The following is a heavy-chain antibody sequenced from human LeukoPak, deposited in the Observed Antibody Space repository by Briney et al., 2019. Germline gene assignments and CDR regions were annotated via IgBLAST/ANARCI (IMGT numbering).Heavy chain of an antibody. J-gene: IGHJ4*02. D-gene: IGHD6-13*01. CDR2: ISAYNGNT. V-gene: IGHV1-18*01. CDR3: ARETRGVPGAIAAVKGFDY. Sequence: ASVKVSCKASGYTFTSYGISWVRQAPGQGLEWMGWISAYNGNTNYAQKLQGRVTMTRDMSTSTVYMELSSLRSEDTAVYYCARETRGVPGAIAAVKGFDYWGQGTLVTVSS. CDR1: GYTFTSYG.